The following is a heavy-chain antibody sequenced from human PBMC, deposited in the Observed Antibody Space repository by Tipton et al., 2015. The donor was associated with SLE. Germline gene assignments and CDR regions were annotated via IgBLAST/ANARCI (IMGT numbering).Heavy chain of an antibody. Sequence: TLSLTCTVSGDSISSSSYYWGWIRQPPGKGLEWIGEINYSGNTNYNPSLKSRVTISVDTSKNQFSLNLSSVTAADTAVYYCARDGGGDLPDVFDIWGQGTMVTVSS. V-gene: IGHV4-39*07. CDR2: INYSGNT. CDR1: GDSISSSSYY. D-gene: IGHD2-21*02. CDR3: ARDGGGDLPDVFDI. J-gene: IGHJ3*02.